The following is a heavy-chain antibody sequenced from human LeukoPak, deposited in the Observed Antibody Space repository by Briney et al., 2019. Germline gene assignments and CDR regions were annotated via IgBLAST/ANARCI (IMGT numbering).Heavy chain of an antibody. CDR3: ARDTEGMDV. CDR2: IWYDGSNK. J-gene: IGHJ6*02. D-gene: IGHD2-8*02. Sequence: PGRSLRLSCAASGFTFSSYGMHWVRQAPGKGLEWVAVIWYDGSNKYYADSVKGRFTISRDNSKNTLYLQMNSLRAEDTAVYYCARDTEGMDVWGQGTTATVSS. V-gene: IGHV3-33*01. CDR1: GFTFSSYG.